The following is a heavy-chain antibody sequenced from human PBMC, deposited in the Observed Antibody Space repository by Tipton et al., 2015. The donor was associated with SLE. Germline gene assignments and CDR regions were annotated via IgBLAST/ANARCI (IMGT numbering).Heavy chain of an antibody. CDR2: ISYGGGT. J-gene: IGHJ4*02. Sequence: TLSLTCSVSGGSISSNSWIWIRQPPGKGLDWIGYISYGGGTNYNPSLKSRVTISVDMAKNQFSLKLTSVTAADTAVYYCARDHRVNFDWILLDYWGQGALVTVSS. CDR1: GGSISSNS. D-gene: IGHD3-9*01. V-gene: IGHV4-59*12. CDR3: ARDHRVNFDWILLDY.